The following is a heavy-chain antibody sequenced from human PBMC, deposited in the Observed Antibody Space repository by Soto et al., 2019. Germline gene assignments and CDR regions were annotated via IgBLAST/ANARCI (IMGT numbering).Heavy chain of an antibody. CDR1: VFSISNFC. V-gene: IGHV4-59*03. Sequence: SETLSLTCAVSVFSISNFCWSWIRQPPVQGLWSLGYMYHSGTTNYSPSLESRVTISVDTSKNQFSLNLISVTAADTAVYYCVGSVRPVMVTPYGYPQLSFDSWGQGILVTVS. J-gene: IGHJ4*02. CDR2: MYHSGTT. CDR3: VGSVRPVMVTPYGYPQLSFDS. D-gene: IGHD5-18*01.